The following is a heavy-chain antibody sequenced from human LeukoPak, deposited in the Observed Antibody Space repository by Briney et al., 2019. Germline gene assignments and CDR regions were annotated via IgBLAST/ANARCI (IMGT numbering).Heavy chain of an antibody. CDR1: GGSISSSSYY. J-gene: IGHJ4*02. V-gene: IGHV4-39*07. CDR3: ARDLRALGDYFDY. D-gene: IGHD3-16*01. CDR2: IYYSGST. Sequence: PSETLSLTCTVSGGSISSSSYYWGWIRQPPGKGLEWIGSIYYSGSTYYNPSLKGRVTISVDTSKNQFSLKLSSVTATDTAVYYCARDLRALGDYFDYWGQGTLVTVSS.